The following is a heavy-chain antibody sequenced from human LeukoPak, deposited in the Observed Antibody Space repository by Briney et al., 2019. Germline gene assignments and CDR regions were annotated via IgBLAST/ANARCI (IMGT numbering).Heavy chain of an antibody. D-gene: IGHD2-15*01. CDR3: AKQLGYCSDGSCYFPY. J-gene: IGHJ4*02. Sequence: GGSLRLSCAASGFTFTTYAMSWVRQAPGKGLEWASAISGSGRNTYYADSVQGRFTISRDNSKSTLCLQMNSLRAEDTAVYYCAKQLGYCSDGSCYFPYWGQGTLVTVSS. V-gene: IGHV3-23*01. CDR2: ISGSGRNT. CDR1: GFTFTTYA.